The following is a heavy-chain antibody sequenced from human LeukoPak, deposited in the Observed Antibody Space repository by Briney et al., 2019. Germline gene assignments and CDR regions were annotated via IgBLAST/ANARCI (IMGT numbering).Heavy chain of an antibody. CDR2: IYYSGST. CDR3: ARDGPLWFGEFSTYGMDV. D-gene: IGHD3-10*01. V-gene: IGHV4-59*08. Sequence: SETLSLTCTVSGGSISSYYWSWIRQPPGEGLEWIGYIYYSGSTNYNPSLKSRVTISVDTSKNQFSLKLSSVTAADTAVYYCARDGPLWFGEFSTYGMDVWGQGTTVTVSS. CDR1: GGSISSYY. J-gene: IGHJ6*02.